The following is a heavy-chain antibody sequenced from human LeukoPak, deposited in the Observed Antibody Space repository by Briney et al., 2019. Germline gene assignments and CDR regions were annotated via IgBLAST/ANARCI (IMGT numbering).Heavy chain of an antibody. Sequence: SSETLSLTCTLSGRSTSSGSSGWGWLRHPAEKGLEWFARIYTSGSTNYNPSLNSRVTISVDTSKNQFSLKLSSVTAADTAVYYCARAGLPEDTILGYYYYMDVWGKGTTVTISS. V-gene: IGHV4-61*02. CDR1: GRSTSSGSSG. J-gene: IGHJ6*03. D-gene: IGHD3-9*01. CDR3: ARAGLPEDTILGYYYYMDV. CDR2: IYTSGST.